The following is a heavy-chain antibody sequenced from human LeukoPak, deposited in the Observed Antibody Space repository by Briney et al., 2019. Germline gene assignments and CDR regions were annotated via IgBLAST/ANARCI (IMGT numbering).Heavy chain of an antibody. J-gene: IGHJ4*02. CDR2: ITSSGDGT. Sequence: PGGSLRLSCAASGFTFSIYAMSWVRQAPGKGLQWVSSITSSGDGTYYADSVKGRFTISRDNSENMLYLQMNSLRVEDTAVHFCAKDRPNYYGSNGHYYRRDGDYWGQGTLVTVSS. CDR3: AKDRPNYYGSNGHYYRRDGDY. D-gene: IGHD3-22*01. CDR1: GFTFSIYA. V-gene: IGHV3-23*01.